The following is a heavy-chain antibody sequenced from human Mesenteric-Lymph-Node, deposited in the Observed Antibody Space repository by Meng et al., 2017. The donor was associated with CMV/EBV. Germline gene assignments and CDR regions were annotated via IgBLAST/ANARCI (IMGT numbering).Heavy chain of an antibody. CDR3: ARAGVPAAMDY. CDR1: GFTFSSYW. J-gene: IGHJ4*02. Sequence: GGSLRLSCAASGFTFSSYWMHWVRQAPGKGLVWVSRINSDGSSTSYADSVTGRFTISRDNAKNTLYLQMNSLRAEDTAVYYCARAGVPAAMDYWGQGTLVTVSS. D-gene: IGHD2-2*01. CDR2: INSDGSST. V-gene: IGHV3-74*01.